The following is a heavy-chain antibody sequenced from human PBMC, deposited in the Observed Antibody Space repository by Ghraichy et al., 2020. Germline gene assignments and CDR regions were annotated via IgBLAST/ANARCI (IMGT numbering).Heavy chain of an antibody. J-gene: IGHJ4*02. D-gene: IGHD6-19*01. V-gene: IGHV1-69*13. CDR1: GGTFSSYS. CDR2: IIPMFGTA. Sequence: SVKVSCKASGGTFSSYSFSWVRQAPGQGLEWMGGIIPMFGTASYPQKFQGRVTIRADELTTTAYMELSSLRSDDTAVYFCAGGKHLRGAAVAGYYFDDWGEGVPVTVSS. CDR3: AGGKHLRGAAVAGYYFDD.